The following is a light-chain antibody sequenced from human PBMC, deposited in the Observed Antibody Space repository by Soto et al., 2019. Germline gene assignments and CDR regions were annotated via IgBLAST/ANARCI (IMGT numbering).Light chain of an antibody. V-gene: IGKV1-33*01. CDR1: QDISNY. CDR2: DAS. J-gene: IGKJ2*01. CDR3: QQYDNLPPYT. Sequence: DIQMTQSPSSLSASVGDRVTITCQASQDISNYLKWYQQKPRKAPKLLIYDASNLETGVPSRFSGSRSGTDFTFTISSLPPEDIATYYCQQYDNLPPYTFGQGTKLEIK.